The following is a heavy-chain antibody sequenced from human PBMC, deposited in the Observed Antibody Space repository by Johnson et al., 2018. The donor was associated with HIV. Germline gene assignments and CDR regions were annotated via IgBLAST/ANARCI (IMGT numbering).Heavy chain of an antibody. CDR2: IQYDESHK. J-gene: IGHJ3*01. CDR1: GFTFSSYG. Sequence: QMQLVESGGGVVQPGGSLRLSCAASGFTFSSYGMHWVRQAPGKGLQWVAFIQYDESHKYYADSVKGRFTISRDNSKNTLYLQMNSLRAEDTAVYYCARWVMVRGREGFDVWGQGTMVTVSS. V-gene: IGHV3-30*02. CDR3: ARWVMVRGREGFDV. D-gene: IGHD3-10*01.